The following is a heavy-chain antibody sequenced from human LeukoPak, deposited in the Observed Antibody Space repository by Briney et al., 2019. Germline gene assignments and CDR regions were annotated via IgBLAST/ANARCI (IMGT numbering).Heavy chain of an antibody. J-gene: IGHJ6*03. CDR1: GYSFTSYW. D-gene: IGHD3-3*01. Sequence: GESLKISCKGSGYSFTSYWIGWVRQMPGKGLEWMGIIYPGDSDTRYSPSFQGQVTISADKSISTAYLQWSSLKASDTAMYYCARHRWTPGLRFLEWSHPRARHYYMDVWGKGITVTVSS. CDR2: IYPGDSDT. CDR3: ARHRWTPGLRFLEWSHPRARHYYMDV. V-gene: IGHV5-51*01.